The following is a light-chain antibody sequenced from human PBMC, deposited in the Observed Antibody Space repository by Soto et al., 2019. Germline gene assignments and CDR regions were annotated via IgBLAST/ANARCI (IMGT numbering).Light chain of an antibody. CDR3: QQYGSSYPWT. V-gene: IGKV3-20*01. Sequence: IVLTHSPGTLSFSPGEIATLSCRAIQSVSINYLSWYQQKPGQAPRLLIYGASSRATGIPDRFSGSGSGTDFTLTIRRLEPEDFAVYYCQQYGSSYPWTFGQGTKVDIK. CDR2: GAS. CDR1: QSVSINY. J-gene: IGKJ1*01.